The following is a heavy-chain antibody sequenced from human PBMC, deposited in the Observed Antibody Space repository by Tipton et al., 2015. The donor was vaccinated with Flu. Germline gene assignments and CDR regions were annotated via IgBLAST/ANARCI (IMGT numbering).Heavy chain of an antibody. J-gene: IGHJ2*01. CDR2: IYYSGST. CDR1: GGSISSYF. Sequence: TLSLTCTVSGGSISSYFWSWIRQPPGKGLEWIGNIYYSGSTNYNPSLKSRVTISVDTSKNQFSLKVLSVTAADTAVYYCARQDYYDVDLVDWYFDLWGRGTLVAVSS. V-gene: IGHV4-59*01. CDR3: ARQDYYDVDLVDWYFDL. D-gene: IGHD1-26*01.